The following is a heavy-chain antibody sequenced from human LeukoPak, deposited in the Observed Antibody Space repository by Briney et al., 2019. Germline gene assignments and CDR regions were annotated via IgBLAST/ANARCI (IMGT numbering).Heavy chain of an antibody. J-gene: IGHJ4*02. CDR2: IYSGGST. V-gene: IGHV3-53*01. CDR3: ARDLFGRQSDY. Sequence: GESLKISCAASGFTVSSNYMSWVRQAPGKGLEWVSVIYSGGSTYYADSVKGRFTISRDNSKNTLYLQMNSLRAEDTAVYYCARDLFGRQSDYWGQGTLVTVSS. D-gene: IGHD3-10*01. CDR1: GFTVSSNY.